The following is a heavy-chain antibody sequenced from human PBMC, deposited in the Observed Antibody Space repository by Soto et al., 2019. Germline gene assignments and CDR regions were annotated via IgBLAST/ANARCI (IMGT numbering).Heavy chain of an antibody. V-gene: IGHV1-69*13. CDR1: GGTFSSYA. CDR3: ARARPGQPTSINWFDP. D-gene: IGHD6-13*01. CDR2: IIPIFGTA. Sequence: SVKVSCKASGGTFSSYAISWVRQAPGQGLEWMGGIIPIFGTANYAQKFQGRVTITADESTSTAYMELSSLRSEDTAVYYCARARPGQPTSINWFDPWGQGTLVTVS. J-gene: IGHJ5*02.